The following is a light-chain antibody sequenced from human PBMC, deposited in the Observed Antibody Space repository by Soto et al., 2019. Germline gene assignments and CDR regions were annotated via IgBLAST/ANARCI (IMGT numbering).Light chain of an antibody. Sequence: QSVLTHSSSASASLGSSVKLTCTLSSGHSTYIIAWHQQQPGKAPRYLMKLEGSGSYNKGSGIPDRFSGSSSGADRYLTISNLQFEDEADYYCETWDTNVVVFGGGTKLTVL. CDR3: ETWDTNVVV. CDR1: SGHSTYI. J-gene: IGLJ2*01. CDR2: LEGSGSY. V-gene: IGLV4-60*02.